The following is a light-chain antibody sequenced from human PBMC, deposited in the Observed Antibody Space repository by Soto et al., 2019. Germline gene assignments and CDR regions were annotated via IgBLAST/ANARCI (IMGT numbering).Light chain of an antibody. V-gene: IGLV2-14*01. CDR1: SSDVGGYNY. CDR3: SSYRTGGHFA. CDR2: EVS. Sequence: QSALTQPASVSGSPGQSIAISCTGTSSDVGGYNYVSWYQQLPGKAPKLLISEVSNRPSGVSHRFSGSKSGNTASLTISGLQAEDEADYYCSSYRTGGHFAFGTGTKDTV. J-gene: IGLJ1*01.